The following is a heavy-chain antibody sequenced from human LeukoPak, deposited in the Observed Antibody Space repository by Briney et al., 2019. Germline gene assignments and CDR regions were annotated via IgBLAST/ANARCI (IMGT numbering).Heavy chain of an antibody. Sequence: SVKVSCKASGGTFSSYAISWVRQAPGQGLEWMGGIIPIFGTANYAQKFQGRVTITTDESTSTAYLQWSSLKASDTAMYYCARHSSYGSDYWGQGTLVTVSS. CDR3: ARHSSYGSDY. J-gene: IGHJ4*02. D-gene: IGHD6-6*01. CDR1: GGTFSSYA. V-gene: IGHV1-69*05. CDR2: IIPIFGTA.